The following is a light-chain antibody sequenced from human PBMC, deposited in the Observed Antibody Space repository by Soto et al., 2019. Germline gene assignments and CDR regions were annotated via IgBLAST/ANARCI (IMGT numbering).Light chain of an antibody. CDR3: QQYYSTPPT. CDR1: QSVLYSSNNKNY. V-gene: IGKV4-1*01. J-gene: IGKJ3*01. CDR2: WAS. Sequence: DIVMTQSPDSLAVSLGERATINCKSSQSVLYSSNNKNYLAWYQQKPGQPPKLLIYWASTRESGVPDRFSGSGSGTDFTLTVGGLQAEDVAVYYCQQYYSTPPTFGPGTKVDIK.